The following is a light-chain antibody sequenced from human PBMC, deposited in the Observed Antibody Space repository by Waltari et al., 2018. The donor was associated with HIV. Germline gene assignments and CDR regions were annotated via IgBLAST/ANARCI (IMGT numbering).Light chain of an antibody. CDR3: YSTESSGTHRV. J-gene: IGLJ3*02. Sequence: SYELTQPPSVSVSPGQTARITCPGDTLPKNYSHWYQQKSGQAPVLVIYEDIKRPSGIPERFSGSSSGTMAILTISGAQVEDEADYYCYSTESSGTHRVFGGGTKLTVL. CDR1: TLPKNY. V-gene: IGLV3-10*01. CDR2: EDI.